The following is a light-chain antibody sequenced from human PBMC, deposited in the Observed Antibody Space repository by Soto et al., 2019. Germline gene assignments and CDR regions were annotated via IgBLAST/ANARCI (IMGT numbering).Light chain of an antibody. CDR3: GTWGDSLKGV. Sequence: QSVLTQPPSASGTPGQRVTLSCSGSTSNIGSHTVNWYQQLPGTAPKLLINTNNQRPSRVPDRFSGYKSDTSASLVISWLQSEDGADFYCGTWGDSLKGVFGTGTKVTVL. CDR1: TSNIGSHT. V-gene: IGLV1-44*01. CDR2: TNN. J-gene: IGLJ1*01.